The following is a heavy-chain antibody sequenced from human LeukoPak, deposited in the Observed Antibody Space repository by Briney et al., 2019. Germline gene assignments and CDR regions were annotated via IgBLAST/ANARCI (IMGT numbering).Heavy chain of an antibody. V-gene: IGHV4-59*01. CDR2: IYYSGST. CDR1: GGSISSYY. CDR3: ARSSSHYYYYGMDV. Sequence: PSETLSLTCTVSGGSISSYYRSWIRQPPGKGLEWIGYIYYSGSTNYNPSLKSRVTISVDTSKNQFSLKLSSVTAADTAVYYCARSSSHYYYYGMDVWGQGTTVTVSS. D-gene: IGHD1-1*01. J-gene: IGHJ6*02.